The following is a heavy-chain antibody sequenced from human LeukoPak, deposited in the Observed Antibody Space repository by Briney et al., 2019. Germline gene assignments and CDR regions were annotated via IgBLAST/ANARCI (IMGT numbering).Heavy chain of an antibody. CDR1: GFTFSSYG. V-gene: IGHV3-30*18. CDR2: ISYDGSNK. CDR3: AKDGPDYGGNYYYYGMDV. D-gene: IGHD4-23*01. J-gene: IGHJ6*02. Sequence: RPGGSLRLSCAASGFTFSSYGMHWVRQAPGKGLEWVAVISYDGSNKYYADSVKGRFTISRDNSKNTLYLQMNSLRAEDTAVYYCAKDGPDYGGNYYYYGMDVWGQGTTVTVSS.